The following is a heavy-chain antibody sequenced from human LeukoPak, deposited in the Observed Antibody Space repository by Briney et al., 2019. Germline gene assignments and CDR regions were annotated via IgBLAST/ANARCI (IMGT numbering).Heavy chain of an antibody. D-gene: IGHD1-26*01. CDR2: IKPNGGST. Sequence: VASVKVSCKASGYTFTSYYLHWVRQAPGQGLEWMGIIKPNGGSTTYAQKLQGRVTMTRDTSTSTVYMELSSLRSDDTAVYYCARGVGTNYFDYWGQGTLVTGSS. V-gene: IGHV1-46*01. CDR1: GYTFTSYY. CDR3: ARGVGTNYFDY. J-gene: IGHJ4*02.